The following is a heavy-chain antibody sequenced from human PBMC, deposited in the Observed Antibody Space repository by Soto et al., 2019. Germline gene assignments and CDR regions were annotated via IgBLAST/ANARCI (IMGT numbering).Heavy chain of an antibody. Sequence: VGSLRLSCAASGFTFSSYGMHWVRQAPGKGLEWVAVISYDGSNKYYADSVKGRFTISRDNSKNTLYLQMNSLRAEDTAVYYCAKEDMPWLVHGVGATWDYFDYWGQGTLVTVSS. CDR2: ISYDGSNK. V-gene: IGHV3-30*18. D-gene: IGHD1-26*01. CDR1: GFTFSSYG. J-gene: IGHJ4*02. CDR3: AKEDMPWLVHGVGATWDYFDY.